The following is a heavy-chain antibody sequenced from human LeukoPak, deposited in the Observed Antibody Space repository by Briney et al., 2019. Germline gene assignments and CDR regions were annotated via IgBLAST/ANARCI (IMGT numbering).Heavy chain of an antibody. D-gene: IGHD6-6*01. CDR3: MRSREKMELVLNWFDP. Sequence: SETLSLTCTVSGGSISSSSYYWGWILQPPGKGLEWIGSIDYSGSTYYNPSLKSRVTISVDTSKNQFSLKLSSVTAADTAVYYYMRSREKMELVLNWFDPWGQGTLVTVSS. J-gene: IGHJ5*02. CDR1: GGSISSSSYY. CDR2: IDYSGST. V-gene: IGHV4-39*01.